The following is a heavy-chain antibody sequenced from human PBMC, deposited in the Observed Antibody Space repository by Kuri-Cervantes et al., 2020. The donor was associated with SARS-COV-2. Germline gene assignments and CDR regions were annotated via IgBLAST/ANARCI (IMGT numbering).Heavy chain of an antibody. CDR3: ARDIAAADNYYYYYYMDV. V-gene: IGHV1-2*02. J-gene: IGHJ6*03. D-gene: IGHD6-13*01. CDR2: INPNSGGT. Sequence: ASVKVSCKASGYTFTGYYMHWVRQAPGQGLEWMGWINPNSGGTNYAQKFQGRVTMTRDTSISTAYMELRSLRSDDTAVYYCARDIAAADNYYYYYYMDVWGKGTTVTVSS. CDR1: GYTFTGYY.